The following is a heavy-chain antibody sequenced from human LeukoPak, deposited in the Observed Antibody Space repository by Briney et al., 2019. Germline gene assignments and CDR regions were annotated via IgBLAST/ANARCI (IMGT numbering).Heavy chain of an antibody. V-gene: IGHV1-46*01. CDR2: INPSGGST. CDR1: GYTFTSYY. Sequence: GASVKVSCKASGYTFTSYYMHWVRQAPGQGLEWMGKINPSGGSTSYAQKFQGRVTMTRDTSTSTVYMELSSLRSEDTAVYYCARGLLSGYYDSSGYPDYWGQGTLVTVSS. D-gene: IGHD3-22*01. J-gene: IGHJ4*02. CDR3: ARGLLSGYYDSSGYPDY.